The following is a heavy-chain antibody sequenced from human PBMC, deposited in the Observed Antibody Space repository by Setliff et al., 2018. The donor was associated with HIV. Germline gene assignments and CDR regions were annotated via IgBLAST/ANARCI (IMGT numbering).Heavy chain of an antibody. V-gene: IGHV1-18*01. Sequence: GASVKVSCKASDYPFSNFGISWVRQAPGQGLEWMAWINVYNGDTNFAQKFQGRVTMTTDTSTATVYMELRSLRSDDTAVYYCARSNLLRWPLPRDFDYWGQGTLVTVSS. D-gene: IGHD2-15*01. CDR2: INVYNGDT. J-gene: IGHJ4*02. CDR3: ARSNLLRWPLPRDFDY. CDR1: DYPFSNFG.